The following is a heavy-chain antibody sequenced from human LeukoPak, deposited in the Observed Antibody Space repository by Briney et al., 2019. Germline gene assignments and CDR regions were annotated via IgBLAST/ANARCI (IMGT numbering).Heavy chain of an antibody. CDR2: ISSSSSTI. D-gene: IGHD3-10*01. Sequence: GGSLRLFCAASGFTFSSYSMNWVRQAPGKGLEWVSYISSSSSTIYYADSVKGRFTISRDNAKNSPYLQMNSLRAEDTAVYYCARRFAPGSGSHTPTSDYWGQGTLVTVSS. CDR1: GFTFSSYS. V-gene: IGHV3-48*01. J-gene: IGHJ4*02. CDR3: ARRFAPGSGSHTPTSDY.